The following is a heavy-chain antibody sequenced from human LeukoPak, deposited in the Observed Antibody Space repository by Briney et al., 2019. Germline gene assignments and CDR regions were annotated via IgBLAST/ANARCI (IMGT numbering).Heavy chain of an antibody. CDR1: GGSFSGYY. CDR2: INHSGST. J-gene: IGHJ4*02. CDR3: ARGAVAGLKGYFDY. D-gene: IGHD6-19*01. Sequence: SETLSLTCAVYGGSFSGYYWSWIRQPPGKGLEWIGEINHSGSTNYNPSLKSRVTISVDTSKNQFSLKLSSVTAADTAVYYCARGAVAGLKGYFDYWGQGTLVTVSS. V-gene: IGHV4-34*01.